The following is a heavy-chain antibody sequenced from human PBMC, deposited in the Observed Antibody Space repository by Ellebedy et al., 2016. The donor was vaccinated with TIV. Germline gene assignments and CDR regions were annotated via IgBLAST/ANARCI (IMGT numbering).Heavy chain of an antibody. J-gene: IGHJ4*02. CDR1: GYSFTSYW. D-gene: IGHD6-6*01. V-gene: IGHV5-10-1*01. Sequence: GESLKISXKGSGYSFTSYWIGWVRQMPGKGLEWMGRIDPSDSYTNYSPSFQGHATISADKSISTAYLQWSSLKASDTAMYYCARLFEYSSSVDYWGQGTLVTVSS. CDR2: IDPSDSYT. CDR3: ARLFEYSSSVDY.